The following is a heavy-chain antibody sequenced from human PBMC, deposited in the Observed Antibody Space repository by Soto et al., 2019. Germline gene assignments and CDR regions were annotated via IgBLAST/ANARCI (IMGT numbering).Heavy chain of an antibody. J-gene: IGHJ6*02. CDR2: IIPIFGIA. Sequence: QVQLVQSGAEVKKPGSSVKVSCKASGGTFSSYAISWVRQAPGQGLEWMGGIIPIFGIANYAQKFQGRVTITADESTSTAYMELSSLRSEDTAVYYCARAMYSSSPRSNYYYGMDVWGQGTTVTVSS. D-gene: IGHD6-6*01. CDR1: GGTFSSYA. CDR3: ARAMYSSSPRSNYYYGMDV. V-gene: IGHV1-69*12.